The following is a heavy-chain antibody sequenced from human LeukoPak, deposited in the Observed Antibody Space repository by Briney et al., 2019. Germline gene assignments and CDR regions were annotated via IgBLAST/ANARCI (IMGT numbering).Heavy chain of an antibody. D-gene: IGHD4-17*01. J-gene: IGHJ6*03. V-gene: IGHV4-39*07. Sequence: PSETLSLTCTVSGGSISSYYWSWIRQPPGKWLDWIGSVYYSGSTYYNPSLKSRVTISVDTSKNQFSLKLSAVTAADTAVYYCATVRGDSARYYYYYYMDVWGKGTTVTVSS. CDR2: VYYSGST. CDR3: ATVRGDSARYYYYYYMDV. CDR1: GGSISSYY.